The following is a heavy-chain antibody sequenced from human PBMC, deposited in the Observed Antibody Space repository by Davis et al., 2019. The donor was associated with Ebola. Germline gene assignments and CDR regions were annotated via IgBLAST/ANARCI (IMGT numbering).Heavy chain of an antibody. CDR2: INPSGGST. V-gene: IGHV1-46*01. Sequence: AASVKVSCKASGYTFTSYYMHWVRKAPGQGLEWMGIINPSGGSTSYAQKFQGRVTMTRDTSISTSYMELTTLTSEDTAVYYCATKPHCSGGSCYAWYNGMDVWGQGTTVTVSS. D-gene: IGHD2-15*01. CDR3: ATKPHCSGGSCYAWYNGMDV. J-gene: IGHJ6*02. CDR1: GYTFTSYY.